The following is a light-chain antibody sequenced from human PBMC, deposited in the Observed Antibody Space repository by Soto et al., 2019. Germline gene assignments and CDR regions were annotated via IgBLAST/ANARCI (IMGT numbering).Light chain of an antibody. CDR2: VNN. CDR1: SSNIGAAYD. CDR3: QSYDSSLSGWV. Sequence: QPVLTQPPSVSGAPGQRVTISCTGSSSNIGAAYDVHWYKQLPGTAPKLLIYVNNNRPSGVPDRFSGSKSGTSASLAITGLQAEDEADYYCQSYDSSLSGWVFGGGTKLTVL. V-gene: IGLV1-40*01. J-gene: IGLJ3*02.